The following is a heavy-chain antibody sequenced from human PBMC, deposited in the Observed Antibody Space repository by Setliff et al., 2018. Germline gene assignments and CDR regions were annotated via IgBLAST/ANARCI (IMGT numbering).Heavy chain of an antibody. V-gene: IGHV1-18*01. D-gene: IGHD6-13*01. CDR2: IGAYNGNT. J-gene: IGHJ6*02. Sequence: ASVKVSCKASGYTFTSYGISWVRQAPGQGLEWMGWIGAYNGNTNYAQKLQGRVTMTTDTSTSTAYMELRSLRSDDTAVYYCARVGSSSWLHPDVYYYYGMDVWGQGTTVTGSS. CDR3: ARVGSSSWLHPDVYYYYGMDV. CDR1: GYTFTSYG.